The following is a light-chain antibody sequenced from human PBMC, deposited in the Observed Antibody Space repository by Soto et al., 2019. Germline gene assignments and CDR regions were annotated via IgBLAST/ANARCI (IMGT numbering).Light chain of an antibody. Sequence: EIVMTQSPATLSVSPGERATLSCRASQSVSSSLAWCQQKPGQAPRLLIYGASTRATGIPARFSGSGSGTEFTLTISSLQSEDFAIYYCQHYNYWPITFGQGTRLEIK. V-gene: IGKV3-15*01. J-gene: IGKJ5*01. CDR1: QSVSSS. CDR3: QHYNYWPIT. CDR2: GAS.